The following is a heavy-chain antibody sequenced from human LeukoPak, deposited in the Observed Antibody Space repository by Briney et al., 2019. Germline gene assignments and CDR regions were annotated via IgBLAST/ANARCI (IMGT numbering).Heavy chain of an antibody. J-gene: IGHJ4*02. D-gene: IGHD3-10*01. CDR1: GFTFSSYS. CDR3: ARGGVVRGVSDY. CDR2: ISSSSGYI. Sequence: PGGSLRLSCAASGFTFSSYSMNWVRQAPGKGLEWVSSISSSSGYIYYADSVKGRFTISRDNAKNSLYLQMNSLRAEDTAVYYCARGGVVRGVSDYWGQGTLVTVSS. V-gene: IGHV3-21*01.